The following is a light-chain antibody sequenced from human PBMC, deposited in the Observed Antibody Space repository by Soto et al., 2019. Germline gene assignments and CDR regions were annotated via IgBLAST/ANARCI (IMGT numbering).Light chain of an antibody. CDR2: GAS. Sequence: ETVMTQSPATLSVSPGERATLSCRASHSVTLNLAWYQQTPGQAPRLLIYGASTRATGVPARFSGSGSGTEFTLTISSLQDEDFAFYYCQQYNNRPQTFGQGTKVEIK. V-gene: IGKV3-15*01. CDR1: HSVTLN. J-gene: IGKJ1*01. CDR3: QQYNNRPQT.